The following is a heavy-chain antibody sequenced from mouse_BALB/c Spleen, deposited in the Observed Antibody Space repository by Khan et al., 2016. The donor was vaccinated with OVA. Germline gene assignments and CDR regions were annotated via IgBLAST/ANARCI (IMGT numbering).Heavy chain of an antibody. J-gene: IGHJ2*01. V-gene: IGHV1-7*01. Sequence: QVQLQQSGAELAKPGASVKMSCKASGYTFTSYWMHWIKQRPGQGLEWIGYINPTSGYTDYNQKFKDKATLTADKSSSPAYMQRSSLTSDDSAVYYCARDRIDYWGQGTALTVSS. CDR2: INPTSGYT. CDR1: GYTFTSYW. CDR3: ARDRIDY.